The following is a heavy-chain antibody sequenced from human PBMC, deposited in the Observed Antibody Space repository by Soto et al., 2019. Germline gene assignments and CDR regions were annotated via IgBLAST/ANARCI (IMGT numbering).Heavy chain of an antibody. CDR2: IYHSGST. Sequence: PSETLSLTCAVSGVSISSGGYSWSWIRQPPGKGLEWIGYIYHSGSTYYNPSLKSRVTISLDRSKNQFSLKLSSVTAADTSLYDCAKSAPFGRWRLGTLVTVSA. CDR3: AKSAPFGR. D-gene: IGHD3-3*01. CDR1: GVSISSGGYS. V-gene: IGHV4-30-2*01. J-gene: IGHJ4*02.